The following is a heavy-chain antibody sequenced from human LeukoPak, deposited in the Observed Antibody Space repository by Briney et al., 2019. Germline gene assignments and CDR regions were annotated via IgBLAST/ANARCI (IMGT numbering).Heavy chain of an antibody. CDR3: CSRGFDY. CDR1: GGTFSSDA. D-gene: IGHD6-13*01. CDR2: IIPILGLA. Sequence: SVKVSCKASGGTFSSDAFRWVRQAPGQGLEWMGRIIPILGLANYAPKFQGRVTITADTSTSTAYMELSSLKSEDTAVYCCCSRGFDYWGQGTLVTVSS. V-gene: IGHV1-69*04. J-gene: IGHJ4*02.